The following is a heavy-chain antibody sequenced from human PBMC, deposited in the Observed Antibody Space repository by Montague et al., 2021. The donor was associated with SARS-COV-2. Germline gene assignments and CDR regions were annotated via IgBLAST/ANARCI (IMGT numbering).Heavy chain of an antibody. Sequence: TLSLTCTVSGGSISSSNYYWSWLRQHPRMGLDFIGYIYYSGSSFYNPSIKSPITISVDTYKNRFSLRLSSVTAADTAIYFCASQSGSYYNYFDLWGQGTLVTVSS. V-gene: IGHV4-31*01. CDR3: ASQSGSYYNYFDL. J-gene: IGHJ4*02. D-gene: IGHD1-26*01. CDR2: IYYSGSS. CDR1: GGSISSSNYY.